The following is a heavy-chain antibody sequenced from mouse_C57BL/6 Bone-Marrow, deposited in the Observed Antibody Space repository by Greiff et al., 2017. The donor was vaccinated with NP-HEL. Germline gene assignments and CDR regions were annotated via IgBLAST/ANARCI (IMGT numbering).Heavy chain of an antibody. CDR1: GYAFSSSW. D-gene: IGHD4-1*01. J-gene: IGHJ3*01. Sequence: QVQLQQSGPELVKPGASVKISCKASGYAFSSSWMNWVKQRPGKGLEWIGRIYPGDGDTNYNGKFKGKATLTADKSSSTAYMQLSSLTSEDSAVYFCARRGLGLESWFAYWGQGTLVTVSA. CDR2: IYPGDGDT. V-gene: IGHV1-82*01. CDR3: ARRGLGLESWFAY.